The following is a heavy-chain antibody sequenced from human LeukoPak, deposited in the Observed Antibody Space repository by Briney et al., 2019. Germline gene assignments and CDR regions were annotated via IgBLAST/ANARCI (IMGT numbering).Heavy chain of an antibody. CDR3: AKGVRYYDSSGYFV. Sequence: GGSLRLSCAASGFTFSSYSMNWVRQAPGKGLEWVSSISSSSSYIYYADSVKGRFTISRDNSKNTLYLQMNSLRAEDTAVYYCAKGVRYYDSSGYFVWGQGTMVTVSS. D-gene: IGHD3-22*01. CDR2: ISSSSSYI. V-gene: IGHV3-21*01. J-gene: IGHJ3*01. CDR1: GFTFSSYS.